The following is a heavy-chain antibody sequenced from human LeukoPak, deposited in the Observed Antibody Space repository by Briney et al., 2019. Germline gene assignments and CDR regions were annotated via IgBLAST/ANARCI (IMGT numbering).Heavy chain of an antibody. CDR3: AKAPLEYCSGGSCYPFDY. Sequence: GGSPRLSCAASGFTFSSYAMSWVRQAPVKGLEWVSVISGSGGSTYYADSVKGRFTISRDNSKNTLYLQMNTLRAEDTAVYYCAKAPLEYCSGGSCYPFDYWGQGTLVTVSS. CDR1: GFTFSSYA. CDR2: ISGSGGST. V-gene: IGHV3-23*01. D-gene: IGHD2-15*01. J-gene: IGHJ4*02.